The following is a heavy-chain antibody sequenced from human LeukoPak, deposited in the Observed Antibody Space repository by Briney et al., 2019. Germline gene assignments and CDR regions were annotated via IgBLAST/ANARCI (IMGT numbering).Heavy chain of an antibody. D-gene: IGHD3/OR15-3a*01. CDR2: INHSGST. CDR3: AREGLRRRAFDI. J-gene: IGHJ3*02. V-gene: IGHV4-34*01. Sequence: NASETLSLTCAVYGGSFSGYYWSWIRQPPGKGLEWIGEINHSGSTNYNPSLKSRVTISVDTSKNQFSLKLSSVTAADTAVYCCAREGLRRRAFDIWGQGTMVTVSS. CDR1: GGSFSGYY.